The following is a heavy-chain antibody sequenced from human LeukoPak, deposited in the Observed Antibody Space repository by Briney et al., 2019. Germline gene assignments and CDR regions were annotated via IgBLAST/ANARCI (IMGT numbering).Heavy chain of an antibody. V-gene: IGHV3-11*01. CDR3: ALGTINKDYYFGMDV. Sequence: GGSLRLSCAASGFTFSDYYMTWLRQAPGKGLEWLSYISNSGSTVFYADSIKGRFTVSRDNAKRSLYLQIESLRDDDTAVYHCALGTINKDYYFGMDVWGQGTTVTVSS. CDR1: GFTFSDYY. CDR2: ISNSGSTV. D-gene: IGHD2-8*01. J-gene: IGHJ6*02.